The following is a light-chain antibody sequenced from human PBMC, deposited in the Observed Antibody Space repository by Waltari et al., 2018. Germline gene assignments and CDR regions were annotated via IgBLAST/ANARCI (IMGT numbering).Light chain of an antibody. V-gene: IGLV3-10*01. CDR3: YSSDSTGLRV. CDR1: VLPRKY. CDR2: EDT. J-gene: IGLJ1*01. Sequence: SSELTQPPSVSVSPGQTARSTCPGPVLPRKYASWFQQKSGQAPRLVIYEDTKRPSGIPERFSGSSSGTVATLTITGAQVDDEADYYCYSSDSTGLRVFGGGTTVVVL.